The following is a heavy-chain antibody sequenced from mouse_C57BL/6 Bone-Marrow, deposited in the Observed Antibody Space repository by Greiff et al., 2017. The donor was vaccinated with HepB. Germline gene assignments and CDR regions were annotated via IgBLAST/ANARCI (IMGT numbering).Heavy chain of an antibody. J-gene: IGHJ4*01. CDR3: ARRGLRSLMDY. D-gene: IGHD1-1*01. CDR1: GFTFSSYG. Sequence: DVHLVESGGDLVKPGGSLKLSCAASGFTFSSYGMSWVRQTPDKRLEWVATISSGGSYTYYPDSVKGRFTISRDNAKNTLYLQMSSLKSEDTAMYYCARRGLRSLMDYWGQGTSVTVSS. V-gene: IGHV5-6*01. CDR2: ISSGGSYT.